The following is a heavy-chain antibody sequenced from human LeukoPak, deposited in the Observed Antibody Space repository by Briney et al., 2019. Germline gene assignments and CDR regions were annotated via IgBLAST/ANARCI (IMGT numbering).Heavy chain of an antibody. V-gene: IGHV3-48*01. D-gene: IGHD3-10*01. J-gene: IGHJ4*02. Sequence: GGSLRLSCAASGFTFSSYSMNWVRQAPGKGLEWVSYISSSSSTIYYADSVKGRFTISRDNAKNTLYLQMNSLRAEDTAVYYCAKEGKNYYGSGSQYFFDYWGQGTLVTVSS. CDR1: GFTFSSYS. CDR3: AKEGKNYYGSGSQYFFDY. CDR2: ISSSSSTI.